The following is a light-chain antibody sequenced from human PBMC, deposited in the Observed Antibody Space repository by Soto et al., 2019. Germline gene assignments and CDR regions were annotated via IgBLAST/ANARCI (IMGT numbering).Light chain of an antibody. V-gene: IGLV2-14*01. CDR1: SSDIGSYDY. CDR2: GVS. CDR3: TSYTSSSTLRV. Sequence: QSVLTQPASVSGSPGQSITVSCTGISSDIGSYDYVSWYQQHPGKAPKLIIYGVSNRPSGVSNRFSGSKSGNTASLTISGLQAEDEADYYCTSYTSSSTLRVFGGGTKLTVL. J-gene: IGLJ3*02.